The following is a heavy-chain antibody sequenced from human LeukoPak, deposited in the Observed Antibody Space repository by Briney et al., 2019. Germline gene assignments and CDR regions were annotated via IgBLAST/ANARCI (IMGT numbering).Heavy chain of an antibody. V-gene: IGHV2-5*01. CDR2: IYWNDDT. CDR3: AHNFPTMIRGVLAY. D-gene: IGHD3-10*01. J-gene: IGHJ4*02. Sequence: SGPTLVNPTQTLTLTCTFSGISLSTSGVGVGWIRQPPGKALEWLALIYWNDDTRYSPSLKSRLTITKDTSKNQVVLTMTNMDPVDTATYYCAHNFPTMIRGVLAYWGQGTLVTVSS. CDR1: GISLSTSGVG.